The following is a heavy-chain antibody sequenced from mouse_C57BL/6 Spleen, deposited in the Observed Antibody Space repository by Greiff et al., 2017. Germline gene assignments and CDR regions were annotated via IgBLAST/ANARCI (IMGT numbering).Heavy chain of an antibody. V-gene: IGHV14-4*01. CDR1: GFNIKDDY. Sequence: VQLKQSGAELVRPGASVKLSCTASGFNIKDDYMHWVKQRPEQGLEWIGWIDPENGDTEYASKFQGKATITADTSSNTAYLQLSSLTSEDTAVYYCTIYYGSSYRDYWGQGTTLTVSA. CDR3: TIYYGSSYRDY. D-gene: IGHD1-1*01. J-gene: IGHJ2*01. CDR2: IDPENGDT.